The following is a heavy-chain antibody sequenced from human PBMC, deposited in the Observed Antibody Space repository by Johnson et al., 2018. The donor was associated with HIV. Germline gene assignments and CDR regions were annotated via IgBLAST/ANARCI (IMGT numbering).Heavy chain of an antibody. CDR1: GFTFSSYA. Sequence: VQLVESGGGLIQPGGSLRLSCAASGFTFSSYAMSWVRQAPGKGLEWVSAISGSGGSTYYADSVKGRFTISRDNAKNSLYLQMNSPKTEDTAVYYCTTGPMGAFDIWGQGTMVTVSS. CDR3: TTGPMGAFDI. V-gene: IGHV3-23*04. CDR2: ISGSGGST. D-gene: IGHD3-16*01. J-gene: IGHJ3*02.